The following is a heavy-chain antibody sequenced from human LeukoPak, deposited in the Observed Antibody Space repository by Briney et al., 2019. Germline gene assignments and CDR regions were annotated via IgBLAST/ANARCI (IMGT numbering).Heavy chain of an antibody. Sequence: SETLSLTCTVSGGSISSSSYYWGWIRQPPGKGLEWIGSIYYSGSTYYNPSLKSRVTISVDTSKNQFSLKLSSVTAADTAVYYCARLEAAAGPLDYWGQGTLVTVSS. CDR1: GGSISSSSYY. D-gene: IGHD6-13*01. CDR3: ARLEAAAGPLDY. J-gene: IGHJ4*02. V-gene: IGHV4-39*01. CDR2: IYYSGST.